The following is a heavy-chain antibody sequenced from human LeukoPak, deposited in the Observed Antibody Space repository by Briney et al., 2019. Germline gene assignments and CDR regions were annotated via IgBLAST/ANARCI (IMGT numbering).Heavy chain of an antibody. D-gene: IGHD3-10*01. Sequence: SETLSLTCTVSGGSISSYYWSWIRQPPGKGLEWIGYSYYSGSTNYNPSLKSRVTISVDTSKNQFSLKLSSVTAADTAVYYCARVGTGTEWFGETKPYYFDYWGQGTLVTVSS. CDR1: GGSISSYY. J-gene: IGHJ4*02. CDR3: ARVGTGTEWFGETKPYYFDY. V-gene: IGHV4-59*08. CDR2: SYYSGST.